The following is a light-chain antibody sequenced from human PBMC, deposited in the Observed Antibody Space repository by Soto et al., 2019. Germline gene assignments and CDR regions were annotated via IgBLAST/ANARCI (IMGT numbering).Light chain of an antibody. CDR3: QQYGRSLGT. CDR1: QSVSDSY. CDR2: GAS. J-gene: IGKJ1*01. V-gene: IGKV3-20*01. Sequence: ENVLTQSPGTLSLSPGERAPLSCRASQSVSDSYLAWYQQKPGQAPRLLIYGASSRATGIPDRFSGSGSGTDFTLTISRLEPEDFAVYYCQQYGRSLGTFGQGTKVDIK.